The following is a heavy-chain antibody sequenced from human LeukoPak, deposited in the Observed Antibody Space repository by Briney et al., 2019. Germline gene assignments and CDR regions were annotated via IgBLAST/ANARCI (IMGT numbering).Heavy chain of an antibody. CDR2: INPNSGGT. J-gene: IGHJ4*02. CDR3: AGDREQWLPNFDY. Sequence: ASVKVSCKASGYTFTGYYMHWVRQAPGQGLEWMGWINPNSGGTNYAQKFQGRVTMTRDTSISTAYMEQSRLRSDDTAVYYCAGDREQWLPNFDYWGQGTLVTVSS. V-gene: IGHV1-2*02. CDR1: GYTFTGYY. D-gene: IGHD6-19*01.